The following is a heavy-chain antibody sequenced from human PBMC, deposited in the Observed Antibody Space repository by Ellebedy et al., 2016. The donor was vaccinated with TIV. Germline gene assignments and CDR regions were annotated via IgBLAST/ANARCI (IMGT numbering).Heavy chain of an antibody. V-gene: IGHV1-69*13. CDR2: IIPIFGTA. CDR3: ARALGIAVGEKGGY. J-gene: IGHJ4*02. Sequence: ASVKVSCKASGGTFSSYAISWVRQAPGQGLEWMGGIIPIFGTANYAQKFQGRVTITADESTSTAYMELSSLRSEDTAVYYCARALGIAVGEKGGYWGQGTLVTVSS. CDR1: GGTFSSYA. D-gene: IGHD6-19*01.